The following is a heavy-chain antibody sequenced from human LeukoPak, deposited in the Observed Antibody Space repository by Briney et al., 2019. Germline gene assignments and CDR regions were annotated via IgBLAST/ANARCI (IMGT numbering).Heavy chain of an antibody. V-gene: IGHV1-69*04. CDR3: ARDFSWTGDYYYYGMDV. J-gene: IGHJ6*02. Sequence: GASVKVSCKASGGTFSSYAISWVRQAPGQGLEWMGRIIPILGIANYAQKFQGRVTITADKSTSTAYMELSSLRSEDTAVYYCARDFSWTGDYYYYGMDVRGQGTTVTVSS. CDR2: IIPILGIA. CDR1: GGTFSSYA. D-gene: IGHD3/OR15-3a*01.